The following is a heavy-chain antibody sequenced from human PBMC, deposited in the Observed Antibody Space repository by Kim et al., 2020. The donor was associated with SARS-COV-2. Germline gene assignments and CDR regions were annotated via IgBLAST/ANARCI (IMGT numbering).Heavy chain of an antibody. J-gene: IGHJ4*02. CDR1: GFTFSSYD. Sequence: GGSLRLSCAASGFTFSSYDMTWFRQSPGKGLEWVSSISGSGGTTYYADSVKGRFAISRDNSKNTLYLQMSGMRAEDTALYFCAKAVNNGGFTIDCWGKGT. V-gene: IGHV3-23*01. CDR3: AKAVNNGGFTIDC. CDR2: ISGSGGTT. D-gene: IGHD2-8*01.